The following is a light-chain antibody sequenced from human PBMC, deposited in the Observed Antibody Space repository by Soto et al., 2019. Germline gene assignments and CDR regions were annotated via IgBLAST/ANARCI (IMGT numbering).Light chain of an antibody. V-gene: IGKV1-33*01. CDR3: QQYDSRPMYT. CDR2: HAS. J-gene: IGKJ2*01. CDR1: QDISNY. Sequence: DIQMTQSPSSLSASVGDRVTISCQASQDISNYLTWYQQKPGKAPKLLIYHASNLETGVPSRFSGSGFGTDFSFTISSLQPEDIATDYCQQYDSRPMYTFGQGTKLEIK.